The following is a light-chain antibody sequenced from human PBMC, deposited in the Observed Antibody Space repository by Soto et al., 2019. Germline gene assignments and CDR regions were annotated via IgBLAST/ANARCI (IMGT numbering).Light chain of an antibody. J-gene: IGKJ1*01. V-gene: IGKV1-5*01. CDR2: DAS. CDR3: QQDDTYLRT. Sequence: DIQMTQSPSTLSASVGDRVTITCRASQSISAWLAWYQQKPGRAPKLLIYDASNLQSGVPSRFSGSGSGTEFTLTIDSLQPDDFATYYCQQDDTYLRTFGQGTKV. CDR1: QSISAW.